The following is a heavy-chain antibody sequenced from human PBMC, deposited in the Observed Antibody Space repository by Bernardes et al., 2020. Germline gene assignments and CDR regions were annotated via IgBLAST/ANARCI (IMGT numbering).Heavy chain of an antibody. J-gene: IGHJ6*04. CDR2: IIPIFGTA. V-gene: IGHV1-69*13. CDR1: GGTFSSYA. CDR3: ARDSDSNDYYYYGMDV. D-gene: IGHD6-13*01. Sequence: SVKVSCKASGGTFSSYAISWVRQAPGQGLEWMGGIIPIFGTANYAQKFQGRVTITADESTSTAYMELSSLRSEDTVVYYCARDSDSNDYYYYGMDVWGKGTTVTVSS.